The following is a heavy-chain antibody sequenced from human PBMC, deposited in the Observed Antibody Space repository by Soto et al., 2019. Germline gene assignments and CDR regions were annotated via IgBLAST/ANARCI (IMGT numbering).Heavy chain of an antibody. D-gene: IGHD3-3*01. CDR2: IYWDDDK. CDR1: GFSLSTSGVG. J-gene: IGHJ5*02. CDR3: AHRHLPTDYDLGPNWFDP. V-gene: IGHV2-5*02. Sequence: QITLKESGPPLVKPTQTLTLTCTFSGFSLSTSGVGVGWIRQPPGKAREWLALIYWDDDKRYSPSLKSRLTITKDTSNNQVVLTMTNMDPLDTATYYCAHRHLPTDYDLGPNWFDPWGQGTLVTVSS.